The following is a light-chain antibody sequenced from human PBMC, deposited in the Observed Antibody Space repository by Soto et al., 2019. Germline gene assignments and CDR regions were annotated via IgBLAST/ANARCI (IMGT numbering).Light chain of an antibody. Sequence: EIVLTQSPGTLSLSPGERATLSCRASQSVSNNYLAWYQQKPGQAPRLLISGASVRASGVPVRISGSGSGTDFTLTISRLEPEDFAVYYCQQFSSYPLTFGGGTKVDIK. CDR3: QQFSSYPLT. J-gene: IGKJ4*01. CDR1: QSVSNNY. CDR2: GAS. V-gene: IGKV3-20*01.